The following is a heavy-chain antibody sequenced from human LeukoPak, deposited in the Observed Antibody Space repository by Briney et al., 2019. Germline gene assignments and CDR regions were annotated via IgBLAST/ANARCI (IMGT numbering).Heavy chain of an antibody. J-gene: IGHJ5*02. V-gene: IGHV4-61*08. Sequence: SETLSLTCTVSGGSISSGDYYWNWIRQPPGKGLEWIGYIYYSGSTNYNPSLKSRVTISVDTSKNQFSLKLSSVTAADTAVYYCARSVVPAARLNWFDPWGQGTLVTVSS. D-gene: IGHD2-2*01. CDR2: IYYSGST. CDR1: GGSISSGDYY. CDR3: ARSVVPAARLNWFDP.